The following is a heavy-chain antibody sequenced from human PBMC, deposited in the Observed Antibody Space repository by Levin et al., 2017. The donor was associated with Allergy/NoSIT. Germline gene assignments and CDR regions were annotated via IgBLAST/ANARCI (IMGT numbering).Heavy chain of an antibody. V-gene: IGHV3-9*01. CDR2: INWNSNTK. CDR1: GFTFDEYA. D-gene: IGHD3-3*01. CDR3: ARDLGVGFLEWLGSLHV. Sequence: GGSLRLSCAASGFTFDEYAMHWVRQAPGKGLEWVSGINWNSNTKGYADSVKGRFTISRDNAKKSLYLQMNSLRPEDTALYYCARDLGVGFLEWLGSLHVWGQGTTVTVSS. J-gene: IGHJ6*02.